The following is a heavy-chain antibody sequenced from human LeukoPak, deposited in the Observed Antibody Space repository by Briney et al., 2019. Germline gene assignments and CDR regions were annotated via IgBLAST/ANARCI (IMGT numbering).Heavy chain of an antibody. V-gene: IGHV3-15*01. CDR2: IRRNTDGGAT. CDR1: GFTFSVAW. D-gene: IGHD7-27*01. J-gene: IGHJ4*02. Sequence: PGGSLRLSCAASGFTFSVAWMNWVRQAPGKGLEWVGRIRRNTDGGATDYAAPVKDRFTISRNDSEKTLYLQMNSLKTEDTAVYYCITEPPGVVFWGQGTLVTVSS. CDR3: ITEPPGVVF.